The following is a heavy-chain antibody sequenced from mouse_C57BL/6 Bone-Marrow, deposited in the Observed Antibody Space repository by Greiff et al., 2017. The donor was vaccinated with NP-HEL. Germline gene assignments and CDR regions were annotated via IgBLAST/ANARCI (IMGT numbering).Heavy chain of an antibody. V-gene: IGHV5-4*01. CDR1: GFSFSSYA. CDR2: ISDGASYT. J-gene: IGHJ2*01. Sequence: DVMLVESGGGLVKPGGSLKLSCAASGFSFSSYAMSWVRQTPEKRLEWVATISDGASYTYYPDNVKGRFTISRDKAKNNLYLQMSHLKSEDTAMYYCARDYFDYWGKGTTLTVSS. CDR3: ARDYFDY.